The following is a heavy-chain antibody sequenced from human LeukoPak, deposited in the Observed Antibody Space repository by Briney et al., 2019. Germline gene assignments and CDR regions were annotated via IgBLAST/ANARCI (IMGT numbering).Heavy chain of an antibody. CDR1: GYTFTSYG. J-gene: IGHJ5*02. CDR2: IGAYNGNT. V-gene: IGHV1-18*01. D-gene: IGHD5-18*01. Sequence: GASVKVSCKASGYTFTSYGISWVRQAPGQGLDWMGWIGAYNGNTNYAQKLQGRVTMTTDTSTSTAYMELRSLRSDDTAVYYCARDARTAHNWFDPWGQGTLVTVSS. CDR3: ARDARTAHNWFDP.